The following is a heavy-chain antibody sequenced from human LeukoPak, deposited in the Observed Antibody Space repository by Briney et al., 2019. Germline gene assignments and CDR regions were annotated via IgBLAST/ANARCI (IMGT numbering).Heavy chain of an antibody. Sequence: GGSLRLSCAASGFTFSSYWMHWVRQAPGKGLVWVSRINTDGSSTSYADSVKGRFTISRDNAKNTLYPQMNSLRAEDTAVYYCARRGNYYDSSGHDWFDPWGQGTLVTVSS. V-gene: IGHV3-74*01. CDR1: GFTFSSYW. CDR2: INTDGSST. CDR3: ARRGNYYDSSGHDWFDP. D-gene: IGHD3-22*01. J-gene: IGHJ5*02.